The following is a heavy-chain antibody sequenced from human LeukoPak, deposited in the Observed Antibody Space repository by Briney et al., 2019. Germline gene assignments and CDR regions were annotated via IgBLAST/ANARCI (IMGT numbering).Heavy chain of an antibody. CDR3: ARGLRSGGSCGVDY. Sequence: PSETLSLTCAVSGGSFSGYYWSWSRQSPGKGLEWIGEINHSGSTNYNPSLKSRVTISIDTSKNQFSLRLTSVTAADTAVYYCARGLRSGGSCGVDYWGQGALVTVSS. V-gene: IGHV4-34*01. D-gene: IGHD2-15*01. CDR2: INHSGST. J-gene: IGHJ4*02. CDR1: GGSFSGYY.